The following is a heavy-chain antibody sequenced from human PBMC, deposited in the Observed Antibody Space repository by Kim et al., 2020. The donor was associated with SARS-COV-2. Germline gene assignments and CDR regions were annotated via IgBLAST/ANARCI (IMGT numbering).Heavy chain of an antibody. V-gene: IGHV3-74*01. CDR3: ARGSSGSYPRAYDI. J-gene: IGHJ3*02. Sequence: ADSVKGRFIISRDNAKNTVYLRMNSLRAEDTAVYYCARGSSGSYPRAYDIWGQGTMVTVSS. D-gene: IGHD1-26*01.